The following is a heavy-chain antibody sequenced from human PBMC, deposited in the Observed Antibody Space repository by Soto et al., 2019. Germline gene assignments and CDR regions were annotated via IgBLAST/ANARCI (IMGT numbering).Heavy chain of an antibody. V-gene: IGHV4-61*08. CDR2: VYYSGTT. CDR3: ARGHPGLEV. CDR1: GAPSSSGDYY. Sequence: TSETLSLTCPVSGAPSSSGDYYWSWIRQSPGKGLEWIGYVYYSGTTNYNPSLKSRVTISVDTSKSEFSLKLNSVTAADTAVYYCARGHPGLEVWGQGNTVTVSS. J-gene: IGHJ6*02.